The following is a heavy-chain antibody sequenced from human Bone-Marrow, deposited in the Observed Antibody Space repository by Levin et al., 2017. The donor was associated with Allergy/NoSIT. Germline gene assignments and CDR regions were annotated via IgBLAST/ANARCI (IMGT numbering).Heavy chain of an antibody. CDR2: MYYSGST. Sequence: SETLSLTCTVSGGPVSSGIYYWSWLRQHPGEAPEWIVNMYYSGSTYYNPSLKSRLTISVDKSRNQFFLKLDSMTAADTAVYYCARLTTYGDDVDWGQGTLVTVSS. CDR1: GGPVSSGIYY. D-gene: IGHD4-17*01. V-gene: IGHV4-31*03. CDR3: ARLTTYGDDVD. J-gene: IGHJ1*01.